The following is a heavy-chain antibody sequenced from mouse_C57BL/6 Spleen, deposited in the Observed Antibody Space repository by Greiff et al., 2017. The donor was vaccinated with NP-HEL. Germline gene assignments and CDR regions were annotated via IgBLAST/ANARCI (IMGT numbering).Heavy chain of an antibody. V-gene: IGHV7-3*01. D-gene: IGHD2-4*01. CDR2: IRNKANGYTT. CDR1: GFTFTDYY. Sequence: EVQGVESGGGLVQPGGSLSLSCAASGFTFTDYYMSWVRQPPGKALEWLGFIRNKANGYTTEYSASVKGRFTISRDTSQSILYLQMNALRAEDSATYYCARSPLYDYDAGAWFAYWGQGTLVTVSA. CDR3: ARSPLYDYDAGAWFAY. J-gene: IGHJ3*01.